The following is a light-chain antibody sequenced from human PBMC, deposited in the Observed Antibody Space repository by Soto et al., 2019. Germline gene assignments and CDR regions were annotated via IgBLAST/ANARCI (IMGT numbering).Light chain of an antibody. V-gene: IGKV1-27*01. Sequence: DIQMTQSPSSLSASVGDRVTITCRASQGIGNYLAWYQPIPGKVPKLLIYAASTLQSGAPSRLSGSGSGTDFALTISSLQPEDVATYYCQKYIRAPLTLGGGTKVEIK. J-gene: IGKJ4*01. CDR3: QKYIRAPLT. CDR2: AAS. CDR1: QGIGNY.